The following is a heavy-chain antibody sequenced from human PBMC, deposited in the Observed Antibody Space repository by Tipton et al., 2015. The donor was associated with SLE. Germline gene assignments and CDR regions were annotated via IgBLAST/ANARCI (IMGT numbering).Heavy chain of an antibody. CDR2: ISNRGST. CDR1: GGSFSAYY. J-gene: IGHJ4*02. Sequence: TLSLTCSVSGGSFSAYYWSWIRPSPGKGLEWIGFISNRGSTDDNPFLKTRVTISVDTSKNAFSLRLTSVTAADTAVYYCARSLLTYTRSPHFFDFWGQGTLVTVSS. D-gene: IGHD1-26*01. V-gene: IGHV4-59*01. CDR3: ARSLLTYTRSPHFFDF.